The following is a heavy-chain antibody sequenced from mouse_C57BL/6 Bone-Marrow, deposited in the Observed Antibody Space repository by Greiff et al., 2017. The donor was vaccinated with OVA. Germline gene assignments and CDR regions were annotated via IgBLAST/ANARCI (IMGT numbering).Heavy chain of an antibody. CDR3: ASCAYWYFDV. V-gene: IGHV1-81*01. Sequence: QVTLKVSGAELARPGASVKLSCKASGYTFTSYGISWVKQRTGQGLEWIGEIYPRSGNTYYNEKFKGKATLTADTSSSTAYMELRILTSEDSAVDFCASCAYWYFDVWGTGTTVTVSS. CDR1: GYTFTSYG. J-gene: IGHJ1*03. CDR2: IYPRSGNT.